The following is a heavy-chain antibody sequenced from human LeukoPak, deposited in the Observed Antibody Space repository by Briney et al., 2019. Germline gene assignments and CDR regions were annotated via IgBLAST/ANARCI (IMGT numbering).Heavy chain of an antibody. CDR1: GYTFTSYG. V-gene: IGHV1-69*05. D-gene: IGHD3-10*01. Sequence: SVKVSCKASGYTFTSYGISWVRQAPGQGLEWMGGIIPIFGTANYAQKFQGGVTITTDESTSTAYMELSSLRSEDTAVYYCARGTMVRGVRYFDYWGQGTLVTVSS. J-gene: IGHJ4*02. CDR3: ARGTMVRGVRYFDY. CDR2: IIPIFGTA.